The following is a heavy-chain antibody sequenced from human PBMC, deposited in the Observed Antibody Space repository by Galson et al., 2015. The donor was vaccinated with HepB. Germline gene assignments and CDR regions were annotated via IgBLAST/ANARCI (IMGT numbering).Heavy chain of an antibody. D-gene: IGHD3-10*01. J-gene: IGHJ4*02. CDR2: INTNTGNP. CDR1: GYSITDYG. V-gene: IGHV7-4-1*02. CDR3: ARVYGSGSYHNWFDF. Sequence: SVKVSCKASGYSITDYGVIWVRQAPGQGLEWMGWINTNTGNPTYAQGFTGRFVFSLDTSVSTAYLQINSRKAEDIAVYYCARVYGSGSYHNWFDFWGQGTLVTVSS.